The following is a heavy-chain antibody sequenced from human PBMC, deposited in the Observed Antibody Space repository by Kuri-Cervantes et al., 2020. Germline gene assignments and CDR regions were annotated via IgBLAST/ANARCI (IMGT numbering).Heavy chain of an antibody. Sequence: GESLKISCADSGFTFSSYSMNWVRQAPGKGLEWVSSISSSSSYIYYADSVKGRFTISRDNAKNSLYLQMNSLRAEDTAVYYCAGGGDCSSTSCYRAEVNWGQGTLVTVSS. CDR1: GFTFSSYS. J-gene: IGHJ4*02. CDR2: ISSSSSYI. CDR3: AGGGDCSSTSCYRAEVN. D-gene: IGHD2-2*02. V-gene: IGHV3-21*01.